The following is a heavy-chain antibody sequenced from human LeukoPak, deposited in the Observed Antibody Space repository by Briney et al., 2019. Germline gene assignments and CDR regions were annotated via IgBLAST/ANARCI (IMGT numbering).Heavy chain of an antibody. CDR3: ARVAAAVYFDY. CDR1: SGSISTSNYY. Sequence: SETLSLTCTVSSGSISTSNYYWGWIRQPPGKGLEWIGEINHSGSTNYNPSLKSRVTISVDTSKNQFSLKLSSVTAADTAVYYCARVAAAVYFDYWGQGTLVTVSS. J-gene: IGHJ4*02. CDR2: INHSGST. V-gene: IGHV4-39*07. D-gene: IGHD6-13*01.